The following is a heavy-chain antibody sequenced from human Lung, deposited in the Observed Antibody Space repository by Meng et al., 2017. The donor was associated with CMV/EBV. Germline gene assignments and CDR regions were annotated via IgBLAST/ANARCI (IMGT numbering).Heavy chain of an antibody. V-gene: IGHV4-4*02. Sequence: VQLREPGPALVTPSETLSLTCAVSGDSITNHNWWAWVRQPPGKGLEWIGEIPHRGSSAYNPSLKSRVSMSIDKSKNQFSLKLTSVTAADTAVYHCLRRSGGSVWGQGTLVTVSS. D-gene: IGHD3-10*01. J-gene: IGHJ1*01. CDR2: IPHRGSS. CDR1: GDSITNHNW. CDR3: LRRSGGSV.